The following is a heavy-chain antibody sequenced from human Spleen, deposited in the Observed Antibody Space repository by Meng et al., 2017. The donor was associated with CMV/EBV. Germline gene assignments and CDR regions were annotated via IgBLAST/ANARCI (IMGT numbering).Heavy chain of an antibody. CDR2: ISSSGSPT. CDR3: ANSGLAGGAR. CDR1: GFTFSAYE. Sequence: GGSLRLSCAASGFTFSAYEMSWVRQAPGKGLEWVSCISSSGSPTYYADSLKGRFTISRDNAKNSLYLQMNSLRAEDTAVYYCANSGLAGGARWGQGTLVTVSS. D-gene: IGHD2-21*01. J-gene: IGHJ4*02. V-gene: IGHV3-48*03.